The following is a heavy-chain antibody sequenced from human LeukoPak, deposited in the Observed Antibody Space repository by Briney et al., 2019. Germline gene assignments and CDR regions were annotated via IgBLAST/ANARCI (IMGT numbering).Heavy chain of an antibody. CDR1: GFPFETNA. Sequence: GGSLRLSCATSGFPFETNAMSWVRQAPGRGLEWVATIGNTETFYADSVTGRFTISRDNSKNTVNLQMNRLRVEDTAIYYCAKDWIQFNRVFDCFDSWGQGTLVTVSS. CDR3: AKDWIQFNRVFDCFDS. J-gene: IGHJ4*02. CDR2: IGNTET. D-gene: IGHD5-18*01. V-gene: IGHV3-23*01.